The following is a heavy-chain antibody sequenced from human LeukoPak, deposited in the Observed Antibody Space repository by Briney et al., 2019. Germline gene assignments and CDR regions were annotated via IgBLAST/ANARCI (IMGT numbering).Heavy chain of an antibody. D-gene: IGHD6-19*01. Sequence: ASVKVSCKVSGYTLTELTMHWVRQTLDKRLEWMGAFDPQDGETICAQKFQGRVTMTEDTSTDTAYMELSSLRSEDTAVYYCATGHGIAVAGAYYFDHWGQGTLVTVSS. CDR1: GYTLTELT. CDR3: ATGHGIAVAGAYYFDH. CDR2: FDPQDGET. J-gene: IGHJ4*02. V-gene: IGHV1-24*01.